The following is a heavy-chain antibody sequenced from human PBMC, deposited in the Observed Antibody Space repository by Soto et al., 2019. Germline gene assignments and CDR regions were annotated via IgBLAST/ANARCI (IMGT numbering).Heavy chain of an antibody. Sequence: PEETLSLTCGVHGGSISGYYWSWIRQSPGKGLEWIGETDHSGSTNYNPSLRSRVTMSVDTSKNQFSLKLSSVTAADTAVYYCARELDFYDSGTYYKSADWFGPWGQGTLVTVSS. D-gene: IGHD3-10*01. CDR2: TDHSGST. CDR3: ARELDFYDSGTYYKSADWFGP. CDR1: GGSISGYY. V-gene: IGHV4-34*01. J-gene: IGHJ5*02.